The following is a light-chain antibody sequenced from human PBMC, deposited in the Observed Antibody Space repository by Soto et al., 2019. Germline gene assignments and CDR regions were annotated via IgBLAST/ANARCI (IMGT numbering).Light chain of an antibody. CDR3: QQYGSSLYT. Sequence: EIVLTQSPGTLSLSPGERATLSCRASQSVSNNFLAWYQQKPGQPPRLLIYGASSRATGIPDRLSGSGSGTDFTLTISRLEPEDFAVYYCQQYGSSLYTFGQGTKLEIK. CDR1: QSVSNNF. CDR2: GAS. J-gene: IGKJ2*01. V-gene: IGKV3-20*01.